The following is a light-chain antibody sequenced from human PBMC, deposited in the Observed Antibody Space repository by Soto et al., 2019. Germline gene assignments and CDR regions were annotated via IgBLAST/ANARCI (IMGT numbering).Light chain of an antibody. CDR1: RSDVGGYNY. J-gene: IGLJ3*02. CDR2: DVS. V-gene: IGLV2-14*01. Sequence: QSALTQAASLSGSPGQSIAISCTGTRSDVGGYNYVSWYQQPPGKAPKLIIYDVSDRPSGASTRFSGSKSGNTASLTISGLQADDEADYYCSSYTSQSTVVFGGGTKVTVL. CDR3: SSYTSQSTVV.